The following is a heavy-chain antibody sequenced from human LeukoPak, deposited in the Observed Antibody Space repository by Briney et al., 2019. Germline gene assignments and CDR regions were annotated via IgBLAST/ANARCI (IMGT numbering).Heavy chain of an antibody. D-gene: IGHD5-18*01. V-gene: IGHV3-64D*09. Sequence: GGSLRLSCSASGFTFSSYAMHWVRQAPGKELEYVSGISSNGGSTYYADSVKGRFTISRDNSKSTLYLQMSSLRAEDTAVYYCARDGRLRNGYDNFYIWGQGTLVTVSS. CDR3: ARDGRLRNGYDNFYI. J-gene: IGHJ4*02. CDR2: ISSNGGST. CDR1: GFTFSSYA.